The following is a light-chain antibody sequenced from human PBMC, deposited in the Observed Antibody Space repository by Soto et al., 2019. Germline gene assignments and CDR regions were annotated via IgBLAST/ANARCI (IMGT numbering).Light chain of an antibody. CDR2: ASS. Sequence: DIQMTQSPPSRSASVGDRVTITCRASHRISIYLNWYQQKPGKAPKLLIYASSSLQSGVPSRFSGSGSGTDFTLTISSLQPEDFATYYCQQTDSAPWTFGQGTKVEIK. CDR3: QQTDSAPWT. V-gene: IGKV1-39*01. CDR1: HRISIY. J-gene: IGKJ1*01.